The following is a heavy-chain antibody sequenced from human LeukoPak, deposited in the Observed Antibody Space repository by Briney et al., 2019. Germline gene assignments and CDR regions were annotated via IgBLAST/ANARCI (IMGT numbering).Heavy chain of an antibody. CDR1: GFSFSTYP. V-gene: IGHV3-64*01. J-gene: IGHJ6*02. Sequence: GGSLRLSCAASGFSFSTYPMHWVRRAPGKGLEFVSSINSNGGNTYYANSVKGRFTISRDNSKNTLYLQMGSLRAEDMAIYYCAREVYGMDVWGRGTTVTVSS. CDR3: AREVYGMDV. CDR2: INSNGGNT.